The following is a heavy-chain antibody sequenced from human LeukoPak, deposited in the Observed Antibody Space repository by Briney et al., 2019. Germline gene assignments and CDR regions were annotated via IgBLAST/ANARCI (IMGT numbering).Heavy chain of an antibody. D-gene: IGHD3-3*01. CDR1: GFTFSNYW. J-gene: IGHJ4*02. Sequence: PGGSLRLSCAASGFTFSNYWMSWVRQAPGKGLEWVAKIKQDGSEKYYVDSVRGRFTISRDNAKNSLYLQMNSLRVDDTAVYYCARMYYDFWSGYYQDYWGQGTLVTVSS. V-gene: IGHV3-7*03. CDR2: IKQDGSEK. CDR3: ARMYYDFWSGYYQDY.